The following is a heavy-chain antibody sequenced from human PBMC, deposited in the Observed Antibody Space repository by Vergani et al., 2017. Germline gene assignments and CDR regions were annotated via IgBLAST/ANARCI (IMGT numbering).Heavy chain of an antibody. CDR1: GGTFSSYA. Sequence: QVQLVQSGAEVKKPGSSVKVSCKASGGTFSSYAISWVRQAPGQRLEWMGRIIPIFGTANYAQKFQGRVTITADESTSTAYMELSSLRSEDTVVYYCASRDITIVGVVIIRGYYYYGMDVWGQGTTVTVSS. J-gene: IGHJ6*02. V-gene: IGHV1-69*18. D-gene: IGHD3-3*01. CDR3: ASRDITIVGVVIIRGYYYYGMDV. CDR2: IIPIFGTA.